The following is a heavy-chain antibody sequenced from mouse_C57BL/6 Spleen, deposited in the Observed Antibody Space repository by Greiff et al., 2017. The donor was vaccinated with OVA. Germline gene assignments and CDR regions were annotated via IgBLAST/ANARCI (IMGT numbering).Heavy chain of an antibody. CDR3: ARHDYDYYFDY. V-gene: IGHV1-72*01. Sequence: QVQLKQPGAELVKPGASVKLSCKASGYTFTSYWMHWVKQRPGRGLEWIGRIDPNSGGTKYNEKFKSKATLTVDKPSSTAYMQLSSLTSEDSAVYYCARHDYDYYFDYWGQGTTLTVSS. CDR1: GYTFTSYW. D-gene: IGHD2-4*01. CDR2: IDPNSGGT. J-gene: IGHJ2*01.